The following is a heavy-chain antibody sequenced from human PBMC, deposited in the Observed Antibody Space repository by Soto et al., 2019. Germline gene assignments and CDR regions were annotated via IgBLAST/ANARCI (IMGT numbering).Heavy chain of an antibody. J-gene: IGHJ5*02. D-gene: IGHD2-15*01. Sequence: GASVKVSCKASGYTFTSYAMHWVRQAPGQRLEWMGWINAGNGNTKYSQKFQGRVTITRDTSASTAYMELSSLRSEDTAVYYCARVGYCSGGSCLTWFDPWGQGTLVTVSS. V-gene: IGHV1-3*01. CDR1: GYTFTSYA. CDR2: INAGNGNT. CDR3: ARVGYCSGGSCLTWFDP.